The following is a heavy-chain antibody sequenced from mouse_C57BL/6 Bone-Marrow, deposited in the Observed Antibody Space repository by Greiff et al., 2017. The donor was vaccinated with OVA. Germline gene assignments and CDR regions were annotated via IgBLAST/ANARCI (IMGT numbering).Heavy chain of an antibody. D-gene: IGHD2-5*01. CDR2: IHPNSGST. Sequence: QVQLQQSGAELVKPGASVKLSCKASGYTFTSYWMHWVKQRPGQGLEWIGMIHPNSGSTNYNEKFKSKATLTVDKSSSTAYMQLSSLTSEDSAVYYCAKGAGYSNYAWFAYWGQGTLVTVSA. CDR1: GYTFTSYW. CDR3: AKGAGYSNYAWFAY. J-gene: IGHJ3*01. V-gene: IGHV1-64*01.